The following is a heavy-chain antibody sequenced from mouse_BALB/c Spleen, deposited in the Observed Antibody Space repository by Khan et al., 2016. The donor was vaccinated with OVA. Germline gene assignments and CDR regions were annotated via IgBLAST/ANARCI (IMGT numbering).Heavy chain of an antibody. CDR1: GYSITSDYA. V-gene: IGHV3-2*02. J-gene: IGHJ4*01. CDR3: ARSCYYSDIDAMDY. Sequence: EVQLVESGPGLVKPSQSLSLTCTVTGYSITSDYAWNWIRQFPGNKLEWMGYISSTGSTSYNPSLKSRISITRDTSKNPFFLHLNSVTTEDTATXYWARSCYYSDIDAMDYWGQGTSVTVSS. CDR2: ISSTGST. D-gene: IGHD2-13*01.